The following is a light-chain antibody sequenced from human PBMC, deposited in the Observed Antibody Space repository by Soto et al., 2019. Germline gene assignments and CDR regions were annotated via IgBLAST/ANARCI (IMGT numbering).Light chain of an antibody. V-gene: IGLV1-51*01. CDR3: GTWDSSLSAAV. CDR2: DNN. Sequence: QSVLTQPPSVSAAPGQKVTISCSGSSFNIGNSYVSWYQQLPGTAPKLHIYDNNKRPSGIPDRFSGSKSGTSATLGITGLQTGDEADYYCGTWDSSLSAAVFGGGTQLTVL. J-gene: IGLJ7*01. CDR1: SFNIGNSY.